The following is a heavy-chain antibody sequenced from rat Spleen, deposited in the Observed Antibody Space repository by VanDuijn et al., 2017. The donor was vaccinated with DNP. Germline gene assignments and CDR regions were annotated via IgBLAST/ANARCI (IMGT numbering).Heavy chain of an antibody. V-gene: IGHV5-58*01. D-gene: IGHD1-4*01. J-gene: IGHJ3*01. CDR3: ARRDYPVPAY. CDR1: GFTFSSYW. Sequence: EVQLVETGGDLVPPGRSLKLSCVASGFTFSSYWMFWIRQAPGKGLEWVASINPDGGNTYCQDSVKGRFTISRDNAENTVYLQMNSLRSEDTATYYCARRDYPVPAYWGQGTLVTVSS. CDR2: INPDGGNT.